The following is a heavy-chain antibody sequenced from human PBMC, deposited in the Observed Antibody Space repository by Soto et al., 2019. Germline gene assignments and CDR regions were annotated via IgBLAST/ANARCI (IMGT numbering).Heavy chain of an antibody. CDR2: ISAYNGNT. Sequence: ASVKVSCKASGYTFTSYGISWVRQALGQGLEWMGWISAYNGNTNYAQKLQGRVTMTTDTSTSTAYMELRSLRSDDTAVYYCARDIGTYYYYYYMDVWGKGTTVTVSS. CDR3: ARDIGTYYYYYYMDV. J-gene: IGHJ6*03. D-gene: IGHD1-1*01. V-gene: IGHV1-18*01. CDR1: GYTFTSYG.